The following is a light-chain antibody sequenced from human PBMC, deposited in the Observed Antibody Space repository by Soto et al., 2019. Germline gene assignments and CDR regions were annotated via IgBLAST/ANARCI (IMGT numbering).Light chain of an antibody. CDR3: QQSYSTPYT. CDR1: QSISSY. J-gene: IGKJ2*01. Sequence: DIQMTQSPSSLSASVGDRVTITCRASQSISSYLNWYQQKPGKAPKLLIYAASRLQSGVPTRFSGSGSGTYFTLTISSLQAEDFATYYCQQSYSTPYTFGQGTKLEIK. V-gene: IGKV1-39*01. CDR2: AAS.